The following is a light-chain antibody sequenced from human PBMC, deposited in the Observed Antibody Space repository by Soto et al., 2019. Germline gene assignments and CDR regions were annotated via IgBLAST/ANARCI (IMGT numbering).Light chain of an antibody. J-gene: IGKJ1*01. V-gene: IGKV1-17*02. Sequence: DIHMTQSPSSLSASVGYRFTITCRASQGIRIDLGWFQQRPGKAPKRLIYGVSSLQSGVPSRFRGSGYGTEFTLTISNLQPEDFEPYYCLQHNSFPRTFGQGTKVDIK. CDR1: QGIRID. CDR2: GVS. CDR3: LQHNSFPRT.